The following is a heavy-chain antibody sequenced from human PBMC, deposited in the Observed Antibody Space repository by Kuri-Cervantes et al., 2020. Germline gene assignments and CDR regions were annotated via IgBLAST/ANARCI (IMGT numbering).Heavy chain of an antibody. CDR1: GGSISSSSYY. V-gene: IGHV4-30-4*08. D-gene: IGHD3-3*01. Sequence: SETLSLTCTVSGGSISSSSYYWGWIRQPPGKGLEWIGYIYYSGSTYYNPSLKSRVTISVDTSKNQFSLKLSSVTAADTAVYYCASAGYDFWSGYTDYWGQGTLVTVSS. J-gene: IGHJ4*02. CDR3: ASAGYDFWSGYTDY. CDR2: IYYSGST.